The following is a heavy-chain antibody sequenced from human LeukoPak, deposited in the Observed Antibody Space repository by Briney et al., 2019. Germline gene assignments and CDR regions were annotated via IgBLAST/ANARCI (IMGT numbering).Heavy chain of an antibody. D-gene: IGHD3-3*01. CDR3: VRASSYDFWSGYPYYGMDV. Sequence: GASVKVSCKASGYTFTGYYMHWVRQAPGQGLEWMGWINPNSGGTNYAQKFQGWVTMTRDTSISTAYMELSRLRSDDTAVYYCVRASSYDFWSGYPYYGMDVWGQGTTATVSS. J-gene: IGHJ6*02. CDR2: INPNSGGT. V-gene: IGHV1-2*04. CDR1: GYTFTGYY.